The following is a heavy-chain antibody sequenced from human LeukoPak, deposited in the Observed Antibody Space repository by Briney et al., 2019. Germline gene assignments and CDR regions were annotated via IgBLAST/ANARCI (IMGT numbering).Heavy chain of an antibody. CDR1: GFTLSDHY. CDR2: IRNKANSYTT. J-gene: IGHJ2*01. CDR3: GRAIAVSWRYFDL. D-gene: IGHD6-19*01. V-gene: IGHV3-72*01. Sequence: GGSLRLSCAASGFTLSDHYMDWVRQAPGKGLEWVARIRNKANSYTTEYAASVRGRFTISRDDSKNALYLQMNSLKIEDTAVYYCGRAIAVSWRYFDLWGRGTLVTVSS.